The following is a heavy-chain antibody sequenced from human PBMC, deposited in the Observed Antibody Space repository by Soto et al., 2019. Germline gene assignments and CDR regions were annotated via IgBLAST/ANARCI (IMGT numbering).Heavy chain of an antibody. J-gene: IGHJ6*02. Sequence: PSVKVSCKASGFTFTSSAVQWVRQARGQRLEWIGWIVVGSGNTNYAQKFQERVTITRDMSTSTAYMELSSLRSEDTAVYYCAADPWNYYYGMDVWGQGTTVTVSS. D-gene: IGHD1-1*01. CDR2: IVVGSGNT. CDR3: AADPWNYYYGMDV. CDR1: GFTFTSSA. V-gene: IGHV1-58*01.